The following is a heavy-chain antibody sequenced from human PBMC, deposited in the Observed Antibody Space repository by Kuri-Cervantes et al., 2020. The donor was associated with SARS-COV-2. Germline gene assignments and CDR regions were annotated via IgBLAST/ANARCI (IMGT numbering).Heavy chain of an antibody. CDR3: ARGLGYSSSSHRGGSFDY. CDR1: GDTFTGYY. CDR2: INPNSGGT. Sequence: ASLKVSCNASGDTFTGYYMHWVRHAPGQGLQWMGWINPNSGGTNYAQKFQGRVTMTRDTSTSTVYMVQSRLRSDDTAVYYCARGLGYSSSSHRGGSFDYWGQGTLVTVSS. V-gene: IGHV1-2*02. D-gene: IGHD6-6*01. J-gene: IGHJ4*02.